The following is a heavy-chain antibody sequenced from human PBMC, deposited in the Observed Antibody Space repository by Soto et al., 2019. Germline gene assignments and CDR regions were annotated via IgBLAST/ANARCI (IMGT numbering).Heavy chain of an antibody. CDR1: GGSISSYY. D-gene: IGHD1-26*01. Sequence: QVQLQESGPGLVKPSETLSLTCTVSGGSISSYYWSWIRQPPGKGLEWIGYIYYSGSTNYNPSLKSRVTISVDTSNNQFSLKLSSVTAADTAVYDSARRWGAAFDYLGQGTLVTVSS. J-gene: IGHJ4*02. V-gene: IGHV4-59*08. CDR2: IYYSGST. CDR3: ARRWGAAFDY.